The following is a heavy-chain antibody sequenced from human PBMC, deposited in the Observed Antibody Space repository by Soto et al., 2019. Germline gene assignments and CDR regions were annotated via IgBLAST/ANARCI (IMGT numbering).Heavy chain of an antibody. CDR2: VYVTGTGT. V-gene: IGHV1-46*01. D-gene: IGHD3-10*01. J-gene: IGHJ4*02. CDR3: ARPEGYGSGSYYFDS. Sequence: GASVKVSCKASGYPFTTYHLHWVRQAPGQGLEWMGIVYVTGTGTRSAQKFQGRLTMTRDRSTSTVYMELSSLRSEDTAVYYCARPEGYGSGSYYFDSWGQGPLVIVSS. CDR1: GYPFTTYH.